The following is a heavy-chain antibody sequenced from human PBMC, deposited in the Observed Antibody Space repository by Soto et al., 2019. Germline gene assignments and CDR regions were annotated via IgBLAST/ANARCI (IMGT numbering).Heavy chain of an antibody. CDR3: ANLSRSSSSSFDY. J-gene: IGHJ4*02. D-gene: IGHD6-6*01. Sequence: QLQLQESGPGLVKPSETLSLTCTVSGGSISSSSYYWGWIRQPPGKGLEWIGSIYYSGSTYYNPSLKSRVTISVDTSKNQFSLKLSSVTAADTAVYYCANLSRSSSSSFDYWGQGTLVTVSS. CDR2: IYYSGST. CDR1: GGSISSSSYY. V-gene: IGHV4-39*01.